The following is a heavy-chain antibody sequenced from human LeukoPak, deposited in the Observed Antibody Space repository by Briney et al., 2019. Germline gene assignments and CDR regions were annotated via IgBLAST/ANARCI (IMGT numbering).Heavy chain of an antibody. D-gene: IGHD3-10*01. CDR2: IYYSGST. Sequence: SETLSLTCTVSGGSISSYYWSWIRQPPGKGLEWIGYIYYSGSTNYNPSLKSRVTISVDTSKNQFSLKLSSVTAADTAVYYCARLGGSAYPRSYGMDVWGQGTTVTVSS. CDR1: GGSISSYY. CDR3: ARLGGSAYPRSYGMDV. V-gene: IGHV4-59*08. J-gene: IGHJ6*02.